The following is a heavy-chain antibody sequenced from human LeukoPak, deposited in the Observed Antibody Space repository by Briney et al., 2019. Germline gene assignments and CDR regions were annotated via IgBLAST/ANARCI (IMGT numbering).Heavy chain of an antibody. D-gene: IGHD5-12*01. CDR2: IKRDGNER. V-gene: IGHV3-7*01. CDR3: AREDAGYRGYSDY. CDR1: GFTFGDYW. Sequence: GGSLRLSCAASGFTFGDYWMNWVRQAPGEGLEWVANIKRDGNERYHVDSVKGRFTISRDNANNLVYLQMNILRAEDTAMYYCAREDAGYRGYSDYWGQGILVTVSS. J-gene: IGHJ4*02.